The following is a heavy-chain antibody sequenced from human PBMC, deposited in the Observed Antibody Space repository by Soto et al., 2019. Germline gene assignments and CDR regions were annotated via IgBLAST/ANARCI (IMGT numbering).Heavy chain of an antibody. CDR2: IYYSGST. CDR3: ARDRGGSGAPSILPGSPADVFDI. Sequence: SETLSLTCTVSGGSISSGGYYWSWIRQHPGKGLEWIGYIYYSGSTYYNPSLKSRVTISVDTSKNQFSLKLSSVTAADTAVYYWARDRGGSGAPSILPGSPADVFDIWGQGKRAPVS. V-gene: IGHV4-31*03. J-gene: IGHJ3*02. CDR1: GGSISSGGYY. D-gene: IGHD3-9*01.